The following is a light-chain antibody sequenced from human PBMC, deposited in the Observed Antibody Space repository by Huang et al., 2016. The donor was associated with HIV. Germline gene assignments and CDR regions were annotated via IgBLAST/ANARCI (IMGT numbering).Light chain of an antibody. V-gene: IGKV3-15*01. CDR2: GAS. CDR3: QHYDYRPPVT. J-gene: IGKJ2*01. Sequence: EIVMTQSPATLSVSPGERTTLSCRASQSVSTNLAWYQLKPGQAPRLLCYGASTRATGVPARFSGSGSGTEFTLTISSLQSEDFAVYYCQHYDYRPPVTFGQGTKLEIK. CDR1: QSVSTN.